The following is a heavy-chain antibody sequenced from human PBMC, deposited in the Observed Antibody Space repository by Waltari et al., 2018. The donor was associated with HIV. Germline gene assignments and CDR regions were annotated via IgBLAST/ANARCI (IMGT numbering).Heavy chain of an antibody. CDR1: GGSISGYY. V-gene: IGHV4-59*08. D-gene: IGHD6-6*01. CDR3: ARLGSSSSNWFDP. CDR2: IYYSGNT. J-gene: IGHJ5*02. Sequence: QVQLQESGPGLVKPSETLSLTCTVSGGSISGYYWSWIRQPPGKGLEYIGYIYYSGNTNYNPSLKSRVTISVDTSKNQFSLKLSSVTAADTAVYYCARLGSSSSNWFDPWGQGTLVTVSS.